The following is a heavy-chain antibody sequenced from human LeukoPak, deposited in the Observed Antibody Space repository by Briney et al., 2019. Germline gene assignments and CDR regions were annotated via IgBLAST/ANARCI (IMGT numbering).Heavy chain of an antibody. V-gene: IGHV3-33*01. CDR2: IWYDVSNK. CDR1: GFTLSSYG. Sequence: GRSLRLSCAVSGFTLSSYGMHWGRQAPEGGLGWVSVIWYDVSNKYYAGSVKGQLTTSRDNSKNTPYPQMNGLRAQDTAVYYCARESYYYYMDVWGKGNTVTVSS. J-gene: IGHJ6*03. CDR3: ARESYYYYMDV.